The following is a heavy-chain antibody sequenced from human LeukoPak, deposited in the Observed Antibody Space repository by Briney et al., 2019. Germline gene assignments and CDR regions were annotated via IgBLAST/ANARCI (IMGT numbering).Heavy chain of an antibody. CDR3: ARRAGYCSSTSCYAGAFDI. Sequence: SETLSLTCTVSGGSISSSSYYWGWIRQPPGKGLEWIGSIYYSGSTYYNPSLKSRVTISVDTSKNQFSLKLSSVTAADTAVYYYARRAGYCSSTSCYAGAFDIWGQGTMVTVSS. CDR2: IYYSGST. CDR1: GGSISSSSYY. D-gene: IGHD2-2*01. V-gene: IGHV4-39*01. J-gene: IGHJ3*02.